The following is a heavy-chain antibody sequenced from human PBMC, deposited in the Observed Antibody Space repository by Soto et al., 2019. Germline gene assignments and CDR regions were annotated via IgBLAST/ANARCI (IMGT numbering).Heavy chain of an antibody. J-gene: IGHJ6*04. CDR1: GYTFTNSG. Sequence: SVKVACKGSGYTFTNSGISWVRHAPGQGLEWMGWIGAYNGHTKYAQKLQGRVTMTTDTSTSTAYMELRSLKSDDQAVYYCAREDYYDSSGYRHVRFYFGMDVWGEGTTVTRSS. V-gene: IGHV1-18*01. CDR2: IGAYNGHT. CDR3: AREDYYDSSGYRHVRFYFGMDV. D-gene: IGHD3-22*01.